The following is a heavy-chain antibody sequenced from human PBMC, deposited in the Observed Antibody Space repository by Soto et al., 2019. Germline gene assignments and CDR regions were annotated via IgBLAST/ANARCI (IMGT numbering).Heavy chain of an antibody. V-gene: IGHV1-46*01. D-gene: IGHD3-10*01. CDR3: ARSPLWFGELNDWFDP. Sequence: ASVKVSCKASGYTFTSYYMHWVRQAPGQGLEWMGIINPSGGSTSYAQKFQGRVTMTRDTSTSTVYMELSSLRSEDTAVYYCARSPLWFGELNDWFDPWGQGTLVTVSS. CDR2: INPSGGST. CDR1: GYTFTSYY. J-gene: IGHJ5*02.